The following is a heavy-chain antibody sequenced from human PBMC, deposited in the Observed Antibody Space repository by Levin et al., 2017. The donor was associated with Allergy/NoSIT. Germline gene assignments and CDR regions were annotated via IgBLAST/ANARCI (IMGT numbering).Heavy chain of an antibody. D-gene: IGHD2-2*01. CDR2: IYPYDSDT. Sequence: PGESLKISCKGSGYSFSSYWIGWVRQMPGKGLEWMGIIYPYDSDTRYSPSFQGQVTISADKSISTAYLQWSRLKASDTAMYYCARGSSVVVPAVDYWGQGTLVTVSS. CDR3: ARGSSVVVPAVDY. V-gene: IGHV5-51*01. CDR1: GYSFSSYW. J-gene: IGHJ4*02.